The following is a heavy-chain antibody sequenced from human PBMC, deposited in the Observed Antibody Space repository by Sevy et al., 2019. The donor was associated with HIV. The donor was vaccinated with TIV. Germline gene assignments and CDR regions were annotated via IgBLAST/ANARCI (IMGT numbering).Heavy chain of an antibody. CDR1: GFTFSSYA. D-gene: IGHD3-3*01. CDR2: ISYDGSNK. Sequence: GGSLRLSCAASGFTFSSYAMLWVRQAPGKGLEWVAVISYDGSNKYYADSVKGRFTISRDNSKNTLYLQMNSLRAEDTAVYYCARGRYYDFWSGYYGPRPNDAFDIWGQGTMVTVSS. J-gene: IGHJ3*02. CDR3: ARGRYYDFWSGYYGPRPNDAFDI. V-gene: IGHV3-30-3*01.